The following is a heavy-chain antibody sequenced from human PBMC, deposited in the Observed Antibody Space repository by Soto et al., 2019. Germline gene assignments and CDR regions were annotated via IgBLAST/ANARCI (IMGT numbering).Heavy chain of an antibody. Sequence: QVQVVESGGGVVQPGRSLRLSCAASGFTFSTYAMHWVRQAPGKGLEWVAVISYDGSNEYYVDSVKGRFTNSRDNPKNTLYLQMTSLREEDTAVYYCARGSAGHDTSGTLLDWGQGTLVTVSS. D-gene: IGHD3-10*01. CDR3: ARGSAGHDTSGTLLD. CDR1: GFTFSTYA. CDR2: ISYDGSNE. V-gene: IGHV3-30-3*01. J-gene: IGHJ4*02.